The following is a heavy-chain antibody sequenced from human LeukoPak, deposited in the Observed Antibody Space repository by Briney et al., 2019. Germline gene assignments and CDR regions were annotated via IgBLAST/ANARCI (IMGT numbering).Heavy chain of an antibody. J-gene: IGHJ4*02. CDR3: ARGRQSHDY. V-gene: IGHV2-70*11. CDR2: IDWDNDK. CDR1: GFSLITSGMC. Sequence: SGPTLVNPTQTLTLTCTFSGFSLITSGMCVSWIRQPPGKALEWLARIDWDNDKYYTTSLKTRPTISKDTSKNQVVLTMTNMDPVDTATYYCARGRQSHDYWGLGTLVTVSS.